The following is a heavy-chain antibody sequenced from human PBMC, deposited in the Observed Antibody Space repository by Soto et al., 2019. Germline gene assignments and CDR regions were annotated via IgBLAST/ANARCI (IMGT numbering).Heavy chain of an antibody. D-gene: IGHD5-18*01. Sequence: QVQLQESGPGLVKPSETLSLTCTVSGGSISSYYWSWIRQPPGKGLEWIGYIYYSGSTNYNPSLKSRVTISVDTSKNQFSLKLSSVTAADTAVYYCARRYGSYFDCWGQGTLVTVSS. CDR3: ARRYGSYFDC. J-gene: IGHJ4*02. V-gene: IGHV4-59*08. CDR1: GGSISSYY. CDR2: IYYSGST.